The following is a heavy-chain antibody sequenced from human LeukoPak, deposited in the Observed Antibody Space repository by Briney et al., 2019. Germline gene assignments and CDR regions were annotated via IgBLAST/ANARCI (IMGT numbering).Heavy chain of an antibody. Sequence: NPSETLSLTCTVSGGSISSSSYYWGWIRQPPGKGLEWIGSIYYSGSTYYNPSLKSRVTISVDTSKNQFSLKLSSVTAADTAVYYRARRGSSWTKGGYMDVWGKGTTVTVSS. CDR1: GGSISSSSYY. V-gene: IGHV4-39*01. CDR2: IYYSGST. CDR3: ARRGSSWTKGGYMDV. J-gene: IGHJ6*03. D-gene: IGHD6-13*01.